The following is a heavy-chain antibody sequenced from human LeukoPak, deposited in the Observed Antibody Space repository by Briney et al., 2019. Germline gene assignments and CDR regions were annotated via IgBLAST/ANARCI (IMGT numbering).Heavy chain of an antibody. CDR3: ARDLYGGTSNTDAFDI. CDR1: GYTFTSYG. V-gene: IGHV1-18*01. D-gene: IGHD4-23*01. CDR2: ISAYNGNT. Sequence: ASVKVSCKAPGYTFTSYGISWVRQAPGQGLEWMGWISAYNGNTNYAQKLQGRVTMTTDTSTSTAYMELRSLRSDDTAVYYCARDLYGGTSNTDAFDIWGQGTMVTVSS. J-gene: IGHJ3*02.